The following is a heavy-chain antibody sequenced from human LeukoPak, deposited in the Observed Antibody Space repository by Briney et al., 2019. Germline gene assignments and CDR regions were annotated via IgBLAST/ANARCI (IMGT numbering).Heavy chain of an antibody. D-gene: IGHD5-18*01. Sequence: SGFIXXXYSMXXVRQAPGKGLEWVSCISSRSTYIYYADSLKGRFTISRDDAKNSLYLQMNSLRAEDTAVYYCARVQERLWSFDYWGQGTLVTVSS. CDR1: GFIXXXYS. CDR2: ISSRSTYI. J-gene: IGHJ4*02. CDR3: ARVQERLWSFDY. V-gene: IGHV3-21*01.